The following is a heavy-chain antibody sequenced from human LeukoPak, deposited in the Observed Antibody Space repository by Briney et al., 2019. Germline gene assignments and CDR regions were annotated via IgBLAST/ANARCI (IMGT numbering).Heavy chain of an antibody. D-gene: IGHD3-22*01. CDR1: GFTFSSFW. V-gene: IGHV3-74*01. CDR3: ARAHYYDSSGSFDY. J-gene: IGHJ4*02. Sequence: GGSLRLSCAASGFTFSSFWMHWVRQAPGKGLVWVSRINSDGSSTSYADSVKGRFTISRDNAKNTLYLQMNSLRAEDTAVYYCARAHYYDSSGSFDYWGQGTLVTVSS. CDR2: INSDGSST.